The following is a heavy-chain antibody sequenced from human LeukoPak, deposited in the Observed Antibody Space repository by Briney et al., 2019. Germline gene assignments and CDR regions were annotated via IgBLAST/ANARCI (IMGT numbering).Heavy chain of an antibody. CDR1: GFTFSSYG. CDR2: ISYDGSNK. CDR3: GKVLWAVAHGSDY. V-gene: IGHV3-30*18. Sequence: PGGSLRLSCAASGFTFSSYGMHWVRQAPGKGLEWVAVISYDGSNKYYADSVKGRFTISRDNSKNTLYLQMNSLRAEDTAVYYCGKVLWAVAHGSDYWGQGTLVTVSS. J-gene: IGHJ4*02. D-gene: IGHD6-19*01.